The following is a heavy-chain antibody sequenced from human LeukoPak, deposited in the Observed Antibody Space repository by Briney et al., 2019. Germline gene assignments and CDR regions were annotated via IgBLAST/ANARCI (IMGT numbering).Heavy chain of an antibody. CDR2: IYTSGST. J-gene: IGHJ4*02. CDR1: GGSISSGSYY. CDR3: ARGSSSFVY. D-gene: IGHD6-13*01. V-gene: IGHV4-61*02. Sequence: SXTLSLTCTVSGGSISSGSYYWSWIRQPAGKGLEWIGRIYTSGSTNYNPSLKSRVTISVDTSKNQFSLKLSSVTAADTAVYYCARGSSSFVYWGQGTLVTVPS.